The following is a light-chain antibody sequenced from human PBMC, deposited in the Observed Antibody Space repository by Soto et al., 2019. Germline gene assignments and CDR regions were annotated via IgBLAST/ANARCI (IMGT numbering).Light chain of an antibody. CDR1: QSLIHSDGNTY. V-gene: IGKV2-30*02. J-gene: IGKJ3*01. CDR3: MQRRHWPYT. CDR2: HVS. Sequence: VVVTQSPLSLPVTLGQPASISCRSSQSLIHSDGNTYLHWFQQRPGQSPRRLIYHVSIRDSGVPDRFSGSGSGSDFTLEVSRVEAEDVGVYYCMQRRHWPYTLGPGTTVDIK.